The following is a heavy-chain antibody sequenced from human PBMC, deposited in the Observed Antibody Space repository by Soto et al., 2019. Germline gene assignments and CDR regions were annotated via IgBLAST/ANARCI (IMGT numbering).Heavy chain of an antibody. J-gene: IGHJ5*02. CDR2: ISSSSSYM. V-gene: IGHV3-21*01. D-gene: IGHD5-12*01. Sequence: GSLRLYCAASGFTFRSYSMNWVRQAPGKGLEWVSSISSSSSYMYYADSVKGRFNISSDNAKNSLYLQMNSLRAEDTAVYYCARFPVEFDPWGQGTLVTVSS. CDR3: ARFPVEFDP. CDR1: GFTFRSYS.